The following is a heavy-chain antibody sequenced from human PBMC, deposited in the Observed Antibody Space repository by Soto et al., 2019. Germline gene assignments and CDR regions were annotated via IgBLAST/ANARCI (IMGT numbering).Heavy chain of an antibody. J-gene: IGHJ6*02. CDR3: VSTHFDSWSVDFYGMDV. Sequence: DVQLAESGGGLVQPGGSLRLSCVASGQTFNRYWMSWVRQAPGKGLEWVANIKQDGSEEYYVDSVKGRFTISRDNAKKSLYLQMNSLRAEDTAMYYCVSTHFDSWSVDFYGMDVWGQGTTVIVSS. CDR2: IKQDGSEE. V-gene: IGHV3-7*03. D-gene: IGHD3-3*01. CDR1: GQTFNRYW.